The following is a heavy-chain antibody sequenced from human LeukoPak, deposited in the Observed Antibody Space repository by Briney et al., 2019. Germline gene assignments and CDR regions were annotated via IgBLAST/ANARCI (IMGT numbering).Heavy chain of an antibody. CDR3: AREVQGSGRDFDY. Sequence: GGSLRLSCAESGFSFSDFYMSWIRQAPGMGLEWISYIGTRSNPIYYADSVKGRFTISRDDAKNSLYLQMNSLRDEDTAVYFCAREVQGSGRDFDYWGQGILVTVSS. CDR2: IGTRSNPI. J-gene: IGHJ4*02. CDR1: GFSFSDFY. D-gene: IGHD1-26*01. V-gene: IGHV3-11*01.